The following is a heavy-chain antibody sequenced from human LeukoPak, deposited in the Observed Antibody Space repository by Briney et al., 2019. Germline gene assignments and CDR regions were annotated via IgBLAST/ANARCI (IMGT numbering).Heavy chain of an antibody. CDR1: GLTFSSYA. Sequence: GGSLRLSCAASGLTFSSYAMHWVRQAPGKGLEWVAVISYDGSNKYYADSVKGRFTISRDNSKNTLYLQMNSLRAEDTAVYYCAGSYYYDSSHLGYWGQGTLVTVSS. CDR3: AGSYYYDSSHLGY. D-gene: IGHD3-22*01. V-gene: IGHV3-30*04. J-gene: IGHJ4*02. CDR2: ISYDGSNK.